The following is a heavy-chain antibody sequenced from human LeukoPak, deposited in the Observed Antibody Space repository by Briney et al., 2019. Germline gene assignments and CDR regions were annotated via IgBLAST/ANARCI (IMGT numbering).Heavy chain of an antibody. CDR1: GGSISSGDYY. J-gene: IGHJ6*03. V-gene: IGHV4-30-4*08. CDR2: IYYSGST. Sequence: SETLSLTCTVSGGSISSGDYYWSWIRQPPGKGLEWIGYIYYSGSTYYNPSLKSRVTISVDTSKNQFSLKLSSVTAADTAVYYCARQRADYFYHYMDVWGKGTTVIVSS. CDR3: ARQRADYFYHYMDV.